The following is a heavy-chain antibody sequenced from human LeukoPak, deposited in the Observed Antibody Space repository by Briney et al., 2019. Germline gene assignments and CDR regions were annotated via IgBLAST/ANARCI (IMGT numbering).Heavy chain of an antibody. CDR1: GFTFSSYS. J-gene: IGHJ4*02. CDR3: ARDRRLGLYYFDY. V-gene: IGHV3-21*01. Sequence: PGGSLRLSCAASGFTFSSYSMNWVRQAPGKGLEWVSSISSSSSYIYYADSVKGRFTISRDNAKNSLYLQMNSLRAEDTAVYYCARDRRLGLYYFDYWGQGTLVTVSS. D-gene: IGHD3-9*01. CDR2: ISSSSSYI.